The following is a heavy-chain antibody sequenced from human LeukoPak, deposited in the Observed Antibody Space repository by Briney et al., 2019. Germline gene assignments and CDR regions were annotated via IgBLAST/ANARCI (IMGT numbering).Heavy chain of an antibody. D-gene: IGHD6-19*01. Sequence: GGSLRLSCAASGFTVSDNYMTWVRQAPGKGLEWVSLISSGGTTYSADSVKGRSTISRDNSKNTLYLQMNSLRGEDTAVYYCARVRSDNNGWYNIDYWGQGALITVSS. J-gene: IGHJ4*02. CDR3: ARVRSDNNGWYNIDY. V-gene: IGHV3-53*01. CDR2: ISSGGTT. CDR1: GFTVSDNY.